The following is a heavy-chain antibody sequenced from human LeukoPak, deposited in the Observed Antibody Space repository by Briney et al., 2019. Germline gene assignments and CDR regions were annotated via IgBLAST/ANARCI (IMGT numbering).Heavy chain of an antibody. CDR1: GGSFSGYY. CDR2: IIHNGNT. D-gene: IGHD2-15*01. J-gene: IGHJ6*02. V-gene: IGHV4-34*01. Sequence: SETLSLTCAVYGGSFSGYYWSWIRQPPGRGLEWIGEIIHNGNTNYDPSLKSRVTISVDTSKNHFSLKLTSVTAEDTAVYYCARGRGYCRGGSCYNYYFGMDVWGQGTTVTVSS. CDR3: ARGRGYCRGGSCYNYYFGMDV.